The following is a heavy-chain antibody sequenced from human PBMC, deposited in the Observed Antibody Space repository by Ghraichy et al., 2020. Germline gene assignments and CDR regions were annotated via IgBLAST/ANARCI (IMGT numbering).Heavy chain of an antibody. V-gene: IGHV3-48*02. J-gene: IGHJ6*02. CDR2: ITSSSRNT. Sequence: GGSLRLSCVGSGFSFSGYSMNWVRQSPGKGLEWIAYITSSSRNTSYADSVKGRFTISRDNAQNSLYLQMNSLRDEDTAVYYCARGSTVVRFYYYDGMDVWGQGTTVTVSS. D-gene: IGHD4-23*01. CDR1: GFSFSGYS. CDR3: ARGSTVVRFYYYDGMDV.